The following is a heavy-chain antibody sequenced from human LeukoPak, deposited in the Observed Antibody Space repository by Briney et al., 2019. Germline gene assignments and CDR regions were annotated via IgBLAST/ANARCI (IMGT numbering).Heavy chain of an antibody. CDR2: ISYDGGKE. D-gene: IGHD2-15*01. Sequence: PGRSLRLSCVVSGFTFSSYAMHWVRQAPGKGLAWVAVISYDGGKEYYADSVKGRFTISRDNSKNTLYLHMNSLRAEDTAVYYCARDTGDVGSAQPDYWGQGTLVTVSS. CDR3: ARDTGDVGSAQPDY. J-gene: IGHJ4*02. CDR1: GFTFSSYA. V-gene: IGHV3-30-3*01.